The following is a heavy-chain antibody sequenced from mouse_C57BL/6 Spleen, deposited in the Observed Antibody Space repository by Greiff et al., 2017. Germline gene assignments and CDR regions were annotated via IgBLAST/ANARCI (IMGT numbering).Heavy chain of an antibody. CDR3: AIYYGYEYWYFDV. V-gene: IGHV3-6*01. D-gene: IGHD2-2*01. CDR2: ISYDGSN. Sequence: EVKLQESGPGLVKPSQSLSLTCSVTGYSITSGYYWNWIRQFPGNKLEWMGYISYDGSNNYNPSLKNRISITRDTSKNQFFLKLNSVTTEDTATYYCAIYYGYEYWYFDVWGTGTTVTVSS. J-gene: IGHJ1*03. CDR1: GYSITSGYY.